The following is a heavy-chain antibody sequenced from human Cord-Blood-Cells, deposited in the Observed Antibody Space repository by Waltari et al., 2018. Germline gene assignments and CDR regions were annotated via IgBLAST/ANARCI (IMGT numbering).Heavy chain of an antibody. J-gene: IGHJ3*02. CDR3: AIAAAGYLADAFDI. V-gene: IGHV1-8*01. Sequence: QVQLVQSGAEVEKPGASVKVSCKASGYTFTSYDINWVRQATGPGLEWMGWMNPNSGNTGYAQKFQGRVTMTRNTSISTAYMELSSLRSEDTAVYYCAIAAAGYLADAFDIWGQGTMVTVSS. CDR2: MNPNSGNT. CDR1: GYTFTSYD. D-gene: IGHD6-13*01.